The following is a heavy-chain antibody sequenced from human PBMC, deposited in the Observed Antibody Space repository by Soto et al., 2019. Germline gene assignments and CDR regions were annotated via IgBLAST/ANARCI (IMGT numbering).Heavy chain of an antibody. V-gene: IGHV1-24*01. Sequence: QVQLVQSGAEVKKPGASVKVSCKVSGYTLTELSMHWVRQAPGKGLEWMGGFDPEDGETIYAQKFQGRVTMTEDTSTDTAYMELSSLRSEDTAVYYCATVPGYGFWSGYRRWFDPWGQGTLVSVSS. CDR1: GYTLTELS. CDR3: ATVPGYGFWSGYRRWFDP. D-gene: IGHD3-3*01. CDR2: FDPEDGET. J-gene: IGHJ5*02.